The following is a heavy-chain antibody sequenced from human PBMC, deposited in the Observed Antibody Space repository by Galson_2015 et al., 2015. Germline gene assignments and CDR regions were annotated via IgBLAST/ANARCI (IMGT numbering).Heavy chain of an antibody. CDR1: GFTFSSYA. V-gene: IGHV3-30-3*01. D-gene: IGHD5-18*01. J-gene: IGHJ4*02. CDR3: ASLSGYSYGYDY. Sequence: SLRLSCAASGFTFSSYAMHWVRQAPGKGLEWVAVISYDGSNKYYADSVKGRFTISRDNSKNTLYLQMNSLRAEDTAVYYCASLSGYSYGYDYWGQGTLVTVSS. CDR2: ISYDGSNK.